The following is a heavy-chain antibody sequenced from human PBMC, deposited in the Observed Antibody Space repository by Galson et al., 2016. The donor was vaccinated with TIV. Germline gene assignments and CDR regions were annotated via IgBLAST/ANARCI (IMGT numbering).Heavy chain of an antibody. CDR2: FIPMLRLT. CDR1: GGSFSSYS. D-gene: IGHD6-19*01. V-gene: IGHV1-69*04. Sequence: SVKVSCKASGGSFSSYSFNWVRQAPGQGLEWMGRFIPMLRLTNYAERFQGRVTITADKSTNTVYMELSSLRSEDTAFYYCAKDVRALAVAEPFDYWGQGTLVAVSS. CDR3: AKDVRALAVAEPFDY. J-gene: IGHJ4*02.